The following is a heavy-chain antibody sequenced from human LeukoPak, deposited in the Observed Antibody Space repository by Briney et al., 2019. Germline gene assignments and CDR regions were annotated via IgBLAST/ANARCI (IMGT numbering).Heavy chain of an antibody. J-gene: IGHJ4*02. CDR1: GFTFSSYA. Sequence: GGSLRLSCAASGFTFSSYAMSWVRQAPGKGLEWVSAISGSGGSTYYADSVKGRFTISRGNSKNTLYLQMNSLRAEDTAVYYCAKEAPPRWLVPPYFDYWGQGTLVTVSS. D-gene: IGHD6-19*01. CDR2: ISGSGGST. V-gene: IGHV3-23*01. CDR3: AKEAPPRWLVPPYFDY.